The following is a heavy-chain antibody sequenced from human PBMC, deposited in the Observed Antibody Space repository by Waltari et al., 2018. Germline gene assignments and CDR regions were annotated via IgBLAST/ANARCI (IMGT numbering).Heavy chain of an antibody. D-gene: IGHD6-13*01. CDR1: GFTFSGYT. V-gene: IGHV3-23*01. CDR2: ISGSGGST. Sequence: EVQLLVSGGGLVQPGGSLRLSCAASGFTFSGYTMSWVRQAPGKGLEWVSAISGSGGSTYYADSVKGRFTISRDNSKNTLYLQMNSLRAEDTAVYYCAKVVSSSWYLDYWGQGTLVTVSS. CDR3: AKVVSSSWYLDY. J-gene: IGHJ4*02.